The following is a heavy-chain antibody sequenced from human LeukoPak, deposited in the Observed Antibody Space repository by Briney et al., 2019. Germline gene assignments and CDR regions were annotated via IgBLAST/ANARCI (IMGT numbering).Heavy chain of an antibody. J-gene: IGHJ4*02. CDR2: IYYSGST. V-gene: IGHV4-39*07. CDR1: GGSISSSPYY. D-gene: IGHD6-13*01. CDR3: ARGAAGTGAADY. Sequence: PSETLSLTCTVSGGSISSSPYYWGWIRQPPGKGLEWIGSIYYSGSTFYSPSLKSRVTISLDTSNNQFSLRLTSVTAADTAVYFCARGAAGTGAADYWGQGTLVTVSS.